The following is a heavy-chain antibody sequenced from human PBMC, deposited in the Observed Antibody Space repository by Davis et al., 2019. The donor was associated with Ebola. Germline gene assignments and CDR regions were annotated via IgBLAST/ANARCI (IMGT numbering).Heavy chain of an antibody. CDR2: ISSSSSYI. CDR3: ARDPPQYCSSTSCYFWGYYYGMDV. Sequence: GESLKISCAASGFTFSSYSMNWVRQAPGKGLEWVSSISSSSSYIYYADSVKGRFTISRDNAKNSLYLQMNNLRAEDTAVYYCARDPPQYCSSTSCYFWGYYYGMDVWGQGTTVTVSS. V-gene: IGHV3-21*01. J-gene: IGHJ6*02. D-gene: IGHD2-2*01. CDR1: GFTFSSYS.